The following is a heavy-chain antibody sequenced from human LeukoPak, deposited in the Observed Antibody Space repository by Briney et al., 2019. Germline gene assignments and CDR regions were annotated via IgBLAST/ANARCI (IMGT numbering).Heavy chain of an antibody. CDR1: GFTFSSYS. Sequence: GGSLRLSCAASGFTFSSYSMNWVRQAPGKGLEWVSSISSSSSYIYYADSVKGRFTISRDNAKNSLYPQMNSLRAEDTAVYYCARDLSFWSGYLLPDFDYWGQGTLVTVSS. J-gene: IGHJ4*02. D-gene: IGHD3-3*01. CDR2: ISSSSSYI. V-gene: IGHV3-21*01. CDR3: ARDLSFWSGYLLPDFDY.